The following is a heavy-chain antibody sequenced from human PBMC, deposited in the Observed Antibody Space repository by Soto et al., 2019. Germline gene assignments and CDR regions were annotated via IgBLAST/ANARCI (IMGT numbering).Heavy chain of an antibody. D-gene: IGHD3-22*01. J-gene: IGHJ4*02. Sequence: ASVKVSCKASGYTFTSYCISWVRQAPGQGLEWMGWISAYNGNTNYAQKLQGRVTMTTDTSTSTAYMELRSLRSDDTAVYYCARDRDWDYYDGFDYWGQGTLVTVSS. CDR3: ARDRDWDYYDGFDY. CDR1: GYTFTSYC. CDR2: ISAYNGNT. V-gene: IGHV1-18*01.